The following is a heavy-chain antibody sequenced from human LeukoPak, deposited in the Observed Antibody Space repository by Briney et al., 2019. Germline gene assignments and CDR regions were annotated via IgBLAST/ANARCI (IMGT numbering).Heavy chain of an antibody. J-gene: IGHJ5*02. CDR3: ATSNPWILPDQ. D-gene: IGHD5-18*01. CDR1: GFTFSSYA. Sequence: PGRSLRLSCAASGFTFSSYAMHWVRQAPGKGLEWVAIIWYDGSKKYYADSVKGRFTISKDNSKNTLYLQMNSLGVEDTAIYYCATSNPWILPDQWGQGTLVTVSS. V-gene: IGHV3-33*08. CDR2: IWYDGSKK.